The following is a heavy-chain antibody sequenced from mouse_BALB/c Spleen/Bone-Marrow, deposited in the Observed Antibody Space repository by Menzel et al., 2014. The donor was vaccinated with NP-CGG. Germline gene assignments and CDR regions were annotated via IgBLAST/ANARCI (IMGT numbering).Heavy chain of an antibody. CDR3: ARLGYYGYFDY. J-gene: IGHJ2*01. CDR1: GFDLSRYW. CDR2: INPDSSTI. D-gene: IGHD2-3*01. Sequence: EVKLMDSGGGLVQPGGSLKLSCAASGFDLSRYWMSWVRQAPGKGLEWIGEINPDSSTINYTPSLKDKFIISRDNAKNTLYLQMSKVRSEDTALYYCARLGYYGYFDYWGQGTTLTVSS. V-gene: IGHV4-1*02.